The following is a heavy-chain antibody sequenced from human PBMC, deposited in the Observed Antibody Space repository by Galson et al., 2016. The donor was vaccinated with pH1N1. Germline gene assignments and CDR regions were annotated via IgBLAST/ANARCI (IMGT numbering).Heavy chain of an antibody. CDR1: GFTFNRYW. D-gene: IGHD4/OR15-4a*01. V-gene: IGHV3-74*01. Sequence: SLRLSCAASGFTFNRYWMHWVRQGPGKGLVWVSRINSDGSSRSHADSVEGRFTISRDNAKKTLYLQMNSLRAEDTGVYYCTRDRAFGDYGGASDIWGQGTMVTVSS. CDR2: INSDGSSR. CDR3: TRDRAFGDYGGASDI. J-gene: IGHJ3*02.